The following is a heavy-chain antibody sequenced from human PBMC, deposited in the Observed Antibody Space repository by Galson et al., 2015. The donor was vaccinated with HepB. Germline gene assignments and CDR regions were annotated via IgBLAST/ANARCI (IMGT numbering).Heavy chain of an antibody. J-gene: IGHJ2*01. D-gene: IGHD3-22*01. Sequence: SETLSLTCTVSRDSISPYYWSWIRQPPGKGLEWIGYIYHNGNNNQNPSLKSRVILSVDMSKSQFSLKLSSVTAADTAIYYCARLLSYYYDSSAYYQGGYFDLWGRGALVTVSS. CDR2: IYHNGNN. CDR3: ARLLSYYYDSSAYYQGGYFDL. V-gene: IGHV4-59*08. CDR1: RDSISPYY.